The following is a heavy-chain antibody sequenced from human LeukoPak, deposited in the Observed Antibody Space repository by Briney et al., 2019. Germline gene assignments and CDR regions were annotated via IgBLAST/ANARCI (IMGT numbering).Heavy chain of an antibody. CDR1: GFTFSGYW. V-gene: IGHV3-74*01. Sequence: GGSLRLSCAASGFTFSGYWMHWVRHAPGKGLVWVSRINTDGSSTNYADSVKGRFTISRDNAKNALYLQMNSLRAEDTAVYYCARTDYGDYAVKYWGQGTLVTVSS. D-gene: IGHD4-17*01. CDR3: ARTDYGDYAVKY. CDR2: INTDGSST. J-gene: IGHJ4*02.